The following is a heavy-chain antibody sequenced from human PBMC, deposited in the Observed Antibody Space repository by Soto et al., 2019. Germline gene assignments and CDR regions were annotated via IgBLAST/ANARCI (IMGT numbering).Heavy chain of an antibody. Sequence: EIQLVESGGGLAQPGGSLRLSCVASGFSFSEYGMSWVRQTPQKTLEWVASISGNKMNTFYPDSVKGRFFIARDNYDNTLHLQMNSLRDDDTAIYYCARRRLNTITSLSDFWGQGVQVTVSS. J-gene: IGHJ1*01. CDR3: ARRRLNTITSLSDF. CDR2: ISGNKMNT. CDR1: GFSFSEYG. D-gene: IGHD2-2*01. V-gene: IGHV3-23*04.